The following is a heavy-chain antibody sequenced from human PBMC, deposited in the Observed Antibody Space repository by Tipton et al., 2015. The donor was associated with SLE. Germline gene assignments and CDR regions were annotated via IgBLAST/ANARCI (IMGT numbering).Heavy chain of an antibody. CDR3: ARDRKTWPQGYFDL. V-gene: IGHV3-48*04. D-gene: IGHD1-14*01. Sequence: SGPEVKKPGASVKVSCKASGYTFTSYGISWVRQAPGQGLEWVSYISSSGSTIYYADSVKGRFTISRDNAKNSLYLQMNSLRAEDTAVYYCARDRKTWPQGYFDLWGRGTLVTVSS. J-gene: IGHJ2*01. CDR1: GYTFTSYG. CDR2: ISSSGSTI.